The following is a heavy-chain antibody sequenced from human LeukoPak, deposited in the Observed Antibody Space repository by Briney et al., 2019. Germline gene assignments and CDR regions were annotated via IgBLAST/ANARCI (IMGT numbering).Heavy chain of an antibody. CDR3: ASSDYDFWSGYD. Sequence: SETLSLTCTVSGRSISSSSYYWGWIRQPPGKGLEWIGSIYYSGSTYYNPSLKIRVTISVDTSKNQFSLKLSSVTAADTAVYYCASSDYDFWSGYDWGQGTLVTVSS. CDR2: IYYSGST. D-gene: IGHD3-3*01. V-gene: IGHV4-39*01. CDR1: GRSISSSSYY. J-gene: IGHJ4*02.